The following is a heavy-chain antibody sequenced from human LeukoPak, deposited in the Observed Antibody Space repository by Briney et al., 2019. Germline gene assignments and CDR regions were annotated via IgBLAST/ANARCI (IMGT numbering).Heavy chain of an antibody. Sequence: GGSLRLSCAASGFTFSSYWMNWARQAPGKGLEWVASINHNGNVNYYVDSVKGRFTISRDNAKKSLFLQMNSLRAEDTALYYCARDPYYSSSSPYFDYWGQGVLVTVSS. J-gene: IGHJ4*02. CDR3: ARDPYYSSSSPYFDY. V-gene: IGHV3-7*03. D-gene: IGHD6-6*01. CDR2: INHNGNVN. CDR1: GFTFSSYW.